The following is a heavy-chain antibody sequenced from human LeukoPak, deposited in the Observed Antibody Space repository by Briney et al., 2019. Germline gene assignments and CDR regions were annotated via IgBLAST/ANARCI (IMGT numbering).Heavy chain of an antibody. Sequence: GGSLRLSCAASGFTFSSYAMSWVRQAPGKGLEWVSAISGSGGSTYYADSVKGRFTISRDNSKNTLYLQMNSLRAEDTAVYYCAVPYSSSYGMDVWGQGTTVTVSS. J-gene: IGHJ6*02. CDR2: ISGSGGST. V-gene: IGHV3-23*01. CDR1: GFTFSSYA. D-gene: IGHD6-13*01. CDR3: AVPYSSSYGMDV.